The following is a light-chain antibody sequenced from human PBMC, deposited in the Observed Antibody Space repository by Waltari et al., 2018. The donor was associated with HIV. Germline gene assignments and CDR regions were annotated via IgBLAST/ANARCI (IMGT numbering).Light chain of an antibody. CDR2: DVS. Sequence: SALTQPRSVSGSPGQSVTVSCTGTRSDVGGYNYVSWDQQHPGKAPKLMIYDVSKRPSGVPDRFSGSKSGNTASLTISGLQAEDEADYYCCSYAGSYSWVFGGGTKLTVL. CDR3: CSYAGSYSWV. J-gene: IGLJ3*02. V-gene: IGLV2-11*01. CDR1: RSDVGGYNY.